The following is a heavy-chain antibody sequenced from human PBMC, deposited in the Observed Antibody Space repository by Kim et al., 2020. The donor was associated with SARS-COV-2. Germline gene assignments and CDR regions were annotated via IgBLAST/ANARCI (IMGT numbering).Heavy chain of an antibody. D-gene: IGHD3-10*01. CDR3: ARDVFSKTYYYGSGSYYKPVGGGMDV. J-gene: IGHJ6*02. CDR1: GFTFSSYW. CDR2: IKQDGSEK. V-gene: IGHV3-7*01. Sequence: GGSLRLSCAASGFTFSSYWMSWVRQAPGKGLEWVANIKQDGSEKYYVDSVKGRFTISRDNAKNSLYLQMNSLRAEDTAVYYCARDVFSKTYYYGSGSYYKPVGGGMDVWGQGTTVTVSS.